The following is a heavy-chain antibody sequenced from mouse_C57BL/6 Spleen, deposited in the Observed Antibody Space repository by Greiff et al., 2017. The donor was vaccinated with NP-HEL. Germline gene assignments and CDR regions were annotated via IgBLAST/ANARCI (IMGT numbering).Heavy chain of an antibody. D-gene: IGHD1-1*01. V-gene: IGHV1-72*01. CDR2: FAPNSAGT. CDR1: AYTFTSYC. J-gene: IGHJ4*01. Sequence: QVQLQQPGAELVPPWGGEKRKGKDQAYTFTSYCIHSLQHTHVLSLSSLLLFAPNSAGTKSNEKFKRKDKLTADKPSSTAYMQLSSLTSEDSAVYYCARNYDGSSYDSMDYWGQGTSVTVSS. CDR3: ARNYDGSSYDSMDY.